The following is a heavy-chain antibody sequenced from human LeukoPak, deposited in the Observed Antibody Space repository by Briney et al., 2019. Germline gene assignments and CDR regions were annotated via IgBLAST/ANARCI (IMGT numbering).Heavy chain of an antibody. CDR1: GFTFSSYS. CDR2: ISSSSSYI. Sequence: GGSLRLSCAASGFTFSSYSMNWVRQAPGKGLEWASSISSSSSYIYYADSVKGRFTISRDNAKNSLYLQMNSLRAEDTAVYYCARDSFVVRGALNWFDPWGQGTLVTVSS. CDR3: ARDSFVVRGALNWFDP. V-gene: IGHV3-21*01. J-gene: IGHJ5*02. D-gene: IGHD3-10*01.